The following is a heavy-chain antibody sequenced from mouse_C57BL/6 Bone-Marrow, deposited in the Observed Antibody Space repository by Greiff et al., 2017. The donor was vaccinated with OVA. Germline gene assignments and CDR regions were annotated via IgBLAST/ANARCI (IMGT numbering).Heavy chain of an antibody. CDR1: GYAFSSSW. V-gene: IGHV1-82*01. CDR2: IYPGDGDT. Sequence: VQLQQSGPELVKPGASVKISCKASGYAFSSSWMNWVKQRPGKGLEWIGRIYPGDGDTNYNGKFKGKATLTADKSSSTAYMQLSSLTSEDSAVYFCASPPYGSSSYYFDYWGQGTTVTVAS. J-gene: IGHJ2*01. CDR3: ASPPYGSSSYYFDY. D-gene: IGHD1-1*01.